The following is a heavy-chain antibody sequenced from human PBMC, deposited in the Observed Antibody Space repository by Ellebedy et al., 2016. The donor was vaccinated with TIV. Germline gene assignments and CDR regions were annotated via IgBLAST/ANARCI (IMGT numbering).Heavy chain of an antibody. D-gene: IGHD3-10*01. CDR1: GYTFTSYA. CDR2: MNPNSGNT. V-gene: IGHV1-8*02. Sequence: ASVKVSCXASGYTFTSYAMHWVRQAPGQRLEWMGWMNPNSGNTGYAQKFQGRVTMTRNTSISTAYMELSSLRSEDTAVYYCAVYGNSFDYWGQGTLVTVSS. J-gene: IGHJ4*02. CDR3: AVYGNSFDY.